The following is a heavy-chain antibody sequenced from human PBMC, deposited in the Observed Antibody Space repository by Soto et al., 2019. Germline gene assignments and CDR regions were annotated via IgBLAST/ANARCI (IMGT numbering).Heavy chain of an antibody. V-gene: IGHV3-30-3*01. Sequence: QVQLVESGGGVVQPGRSLRLSCAASGFTFSSYAMHWVRQAPGKGLEWVAVISYDGSNKYYADSVKGRFTISRDNSKNTLYLQMNSLRAEDTAVYYCARDLLDYGGNSDDYWGQGTLVTVYS. D-gene: IGHD4-17*01. CDR1: GFTFSSYA. CDR2: ISYDGSNK. J-gene: IGHJ4*02. CDR3: ARDLLDYGGNSDDY.